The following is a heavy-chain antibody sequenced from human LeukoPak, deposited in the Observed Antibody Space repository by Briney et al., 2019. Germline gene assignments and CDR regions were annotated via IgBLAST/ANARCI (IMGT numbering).Heavy chain of an antibody. Sequence: HPGGSLRLSCAASGFTFSSYSMNWVRQAPGKGLEWVAYIRSSGSPIYYADSVKGRFTISRDNAKNSLYLQMNSLRDEDTAVYYCARVVGSHYAFDYWGQGTLVTVPS. J-gene: IGHJ4*02. CDR3: ARVVGSHYAFDY. CDR2: IRSSGSPI. V-gene: IGHV3-48*02. D-gene: IGHD1-26*01. CDR1: GFTFSSYS.